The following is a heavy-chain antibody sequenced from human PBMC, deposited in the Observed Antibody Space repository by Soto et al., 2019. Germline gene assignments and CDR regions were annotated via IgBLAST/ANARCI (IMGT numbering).Heavy chain of an antibody. Sequence: QVQLVESGGGVVQPGRSLRLSCVASGFTFSSYAMHWVRQAPGKGLEWVAVISYDGSNKYYADSVKGRFTISRDNSKNTLYLQMNSLRAEDTAVYYCARDTDVWGQGTTVTVSS. CDR2: ISYDGSNK. CDR1: GFTFSSYA. J-gene: IGHJ6*02. CDR3: ARDTDV. V-gene: IGHV3-30-3*01.